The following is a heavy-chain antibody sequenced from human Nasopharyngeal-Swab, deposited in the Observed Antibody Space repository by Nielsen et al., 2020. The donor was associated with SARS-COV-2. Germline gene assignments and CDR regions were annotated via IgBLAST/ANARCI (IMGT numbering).Heavy chain of an antibody. V-gene: IGHV1-2*02. Sequence: WVRQAPGQGLEWMGCINPNSGGATYAQKFEGRATMTRATSRDTAYMELSVLRPDDTAVFYCAREMRDSSSGNDAFDAWGQGTRVTVSS. D-gene: IGHD3-10*01. CDR3: AREMRDSSSGNDAFDA. J-gene: IGHJ3*01. CDR2: INPNSGGA.